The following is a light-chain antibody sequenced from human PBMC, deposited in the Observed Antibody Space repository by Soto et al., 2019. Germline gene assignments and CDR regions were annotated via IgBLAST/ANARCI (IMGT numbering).Light chain of an antibody. V-gene: IGKV2D-29*01. CDR2: EVS. CDR3: MQAIQFPLFA. Sequence: EIVLTQTPFSLSVTPGQSASISCQSSQSLLHSDGKTYLYWYLQRPGQPPHLLIYEVSNRFSGVAERIRGSGSGKDFPMKISRVEGEDVGVYYCMQAIQFPLFAFGPGTKVDIK. CDR1: QSLLHSDGKTY. J-gene: IGKJ3*01.